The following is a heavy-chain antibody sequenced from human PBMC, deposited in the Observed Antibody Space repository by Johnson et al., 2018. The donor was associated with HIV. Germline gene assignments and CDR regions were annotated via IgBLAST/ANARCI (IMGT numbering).Heavy chain of an antibody. J-gene: IGHJ3*02. CDR1: GFTFINYW. CDR3: ANGRLAAHDAFDI. CDR2: IYSGGST. Sequence: EVQLVESGGGLVQPGGSLRLSCATSGFTFINYWMHWVRQAPGKGLEWVSVIYSGGSTYYAASVTGRFTISRDNSKNTLYLQMNSLRAEDTAVYYCANGRLAAHDAFDIWGQGTMVTVSS. V-gene: IGHV3-66*01. D-gene: IGHD1-26*01.